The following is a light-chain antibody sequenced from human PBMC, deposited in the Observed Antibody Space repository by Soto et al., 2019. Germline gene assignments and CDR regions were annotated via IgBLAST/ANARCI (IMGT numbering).Light chain of an antibody. Sequence: QSVLTQPASVSGSPGQSITISCTGTSSDVGSYNLVSWYQQHPGKAPKLMIYEVSKRPSGVSNRFSGSKSGNTASLTISGLQAEDEADYYCCSYAGSNTLVVFGGGTKLTVL. J-gene: IGLJ2*01. CDR2: EVS. CDR1: SSDVGSYNL. CDR3: CSYAGSNTLVV. V-gene: IGLV2-23*02.